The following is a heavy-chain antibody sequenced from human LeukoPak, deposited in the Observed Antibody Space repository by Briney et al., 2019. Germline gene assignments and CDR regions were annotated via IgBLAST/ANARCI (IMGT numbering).Heavy chain of an antibody. V-gene: IGHV4-34*01. CDR1: GGSFSDYY. J-gene: IGHJ4*02. CDR2: IDHSGST. D-gene: IGHD6-13*01. CDR3: ARQQLLHAFYDC. Sequence: SETLSLTCAVYGGSFSDYYWSWIRQPPGKGLEWIGEIDHSGSTNYNPSLKSRVTISVDTSKNQFSLKLTSVTAADTAVYYCARQQLLHAFYDCWGQGTLVTVSS.